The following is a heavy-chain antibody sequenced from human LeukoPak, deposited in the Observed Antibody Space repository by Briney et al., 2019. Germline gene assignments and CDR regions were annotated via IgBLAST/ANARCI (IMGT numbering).Heavy chain of an antibody. J-gene: IGHJ4*02. V-gene: IGHV4-59*08. CDR1: GGSISGYY. D-gene: IGHD3-22*01. CDR3: ARHARHPFYNDRNGYYRGHLDY. Sequence: SGNPSLTLTGSGGSISGYYWSWIRQPPGKGPGWVWVISFNGGSNYNPSLKSRVTISADTSKNQFSLKLTSVTAADTAVYYCARHARHPFYNDRNGYYRGHLDYWGQGTVVTVSS. CDR2: ISFNGGS.